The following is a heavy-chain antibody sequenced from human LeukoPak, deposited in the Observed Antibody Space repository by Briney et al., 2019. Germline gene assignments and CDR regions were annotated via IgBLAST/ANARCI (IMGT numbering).Heavy chain of an antibody. J-gene: IGHJ4*02. CDR2: ISPSDVNR. CDR3: AGSGSPGDY. CDR1: GSNFSDYY. V-gene: IGHV3-11*01. Sequence: GGSLRLSCVGSGSNFSDYYMSWIRQAPGKGWEWISYISPSDVNRYYVDAVKGRFTVSSDNAKNSLFLQMKSLRVEDTAVYYCAGSGSPGDYWGQGTLVTVSS. D-gene: IGHD3-10*01.